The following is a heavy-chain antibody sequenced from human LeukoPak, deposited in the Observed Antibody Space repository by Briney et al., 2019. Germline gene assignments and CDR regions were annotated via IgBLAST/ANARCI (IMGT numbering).Heavy chain of an antibody. Sequence: SETLSLTCTVSGGSITSSSYYWGWIRQPPGKGLEWIGEINHSGSTNYNPSLKSRVTISVDTSQKQFSLRLTSVTAADTAVYYCARGRYLTTSGGAAAGFLDYWGQGSLVTVST. D-gene: IGHD6-13*01. V-gene: IGHV4-39*07. CDR2: INHSGST. CDR1: GGSITSSSYY. CDR3: ARGRYLTTSGGAAAGFLDY. J-gene: IGHJ4*02.